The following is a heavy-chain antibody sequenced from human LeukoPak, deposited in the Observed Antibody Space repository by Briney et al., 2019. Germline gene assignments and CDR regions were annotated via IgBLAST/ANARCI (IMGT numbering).Heavy chain of an antibody. Sequence: GGSLRLSXAASGFTFSSYSMNWVRQAPGKGLEWVSSISSSSSYIYYADSVKGRFTISRDNAKNSLYLQMNSLRAEDTAVYYCARGSAGAFDIWGQGTMVTVSS. V-gene: IGHV3-21*01. CDR2: ISSSSSYI. CDR1: GFTFSSYS. CDR3: ARGSAGAFDI. J-gene: IGHJ3*02.